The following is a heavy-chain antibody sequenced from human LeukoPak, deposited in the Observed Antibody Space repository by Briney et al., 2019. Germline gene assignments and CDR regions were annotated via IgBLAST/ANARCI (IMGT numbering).Heavy chain of an antibody. D-gene: IGHD2-15*01. CDR1: GFTLSSYE. CDR2: ISSSGSTI. J-gene: IGHJ4*02. CDR3: ARDRDCSGGSCYVPLDY. Sequence: GGSLRLSCAASGFTLSSYEMNWVRQAPGKGLEWVSYISSSGSTIYYADSVKGRFTISRDNAKNSLYLQMNSLRAEDTAVYYCARDRDCSGGSCYVPLDYWGQGTLVTVSS. V-gene: IGHV3-48*03.